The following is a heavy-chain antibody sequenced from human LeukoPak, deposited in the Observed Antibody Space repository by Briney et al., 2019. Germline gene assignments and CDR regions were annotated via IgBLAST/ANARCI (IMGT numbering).Heavy chain of an antibody. V-gene: IGHV3-23*01. Sequence: GGSLRLSCAASGFTFSSYSMSWVRQAPGKGLEWVSDISGSGESTHYADSVKGRFTISRDNSKNTLYLQMSSLRAEDTAVYYCARDDHWGYAFDIWGQGTLVTVSS. CDR1: GFTFSSYS. CDR2: ISGSGEST. D-gene: IGHD3-16*01. CDR3: ARDDHWGYAFDI. J-gene: IGHJ4*02.